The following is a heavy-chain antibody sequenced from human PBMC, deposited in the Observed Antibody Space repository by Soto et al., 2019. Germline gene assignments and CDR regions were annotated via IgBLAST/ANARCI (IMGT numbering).Heavy chain of an antibody. CDR2: ISAYNGNT. CDR1: GYTFTSYG. CDR3: ARFRYYDSSCYYLGFDY. V-gene: IGHV1-18*04. Sequence: QVQLVQSGAEVKKPGASVKVSCKASGYTFTSYGISWVRQAPGQGLEWMGWISAYNGNTNYAQKLQGRVTMTTDTSTSTAYMELRSLRSDDTAVYYCARFRYYDSSCYYLGFDYWGQGTLVTVSS. J-gene: IGHJ4*02. D-gene: IGHD3-22*01.